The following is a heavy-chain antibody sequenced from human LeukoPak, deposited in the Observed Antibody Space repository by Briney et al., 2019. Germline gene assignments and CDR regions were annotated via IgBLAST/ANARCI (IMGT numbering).Heavy chain of an antibody. D-gene: IGHD1-26*01. J-gene: IGHJ4*02. CDR2: VYTGGST. CDR1: GDSISSGSYY. V-gene: IGHV4-61*02. CDR3: ARETVFSTTGFNY. Sequence: PSETLSLTCAVSGDSISSGSYYWSWIRQTAGKRLEWIGRVYTGGSTKYNPSLESRVTISLDRSKNQFSLRLSSVTAADTAVYYCARETVFSTTGFNYWGQGTLVTVSS.